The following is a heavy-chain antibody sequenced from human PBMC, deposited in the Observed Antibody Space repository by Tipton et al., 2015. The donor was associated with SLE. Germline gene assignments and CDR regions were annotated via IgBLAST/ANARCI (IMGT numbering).Heavy chain of an antibody. V-gene: IGHV4-39*01. D-gene: IGHD2-15*01. CDR3: ARLSAACFYYMDV. CDR2: FYYSENT. J-gene: IGHJ6*03. Sequence: TLSLTCTVSGGSIGSSSYYWGWIRQPPGKGLEWVGSFYYSENTYYNPSLKSRVTISVDTSKNQFSLKLSSVTAADTAVYYCARLSAACFYYMDVWGEGTTVTVSS. CDR1: GGSIGSSSYY.